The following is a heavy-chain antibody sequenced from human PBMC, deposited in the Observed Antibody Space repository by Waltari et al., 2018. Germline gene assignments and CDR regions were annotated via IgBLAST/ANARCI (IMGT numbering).Heavy chain of an antibody. J-gene: IGHJ6*02. V-gene: IGHV4-34*01. D-gene: IGHD3-10*01. CDR1: GGSFSGYY. CDR2: INHSGST. Sequence: QVQLQQWGAGLLKPSETLSLTCAVYGGSFSGYYWSWIRQPPGKGLEWIGEINHSGSTNYNPSLKSLVTISVDTSKNQFSLKLSSVTAADTAVYYCARIRVWFEGYYYYGMDVWGQGTTVTVSS. CDR3: ARIRVWFEGYYYYGMDV.